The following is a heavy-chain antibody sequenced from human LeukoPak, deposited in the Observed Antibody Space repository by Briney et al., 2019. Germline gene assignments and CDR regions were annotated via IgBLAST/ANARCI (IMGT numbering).Heavy chain of an antibody. V-gene: IGHV7-4-1*02. J-gene: IGHJ5*02. CDR3: AREWGAEATPIYNWFDP. CDR2: INTNTGNP. D-gene: IGHD1-26*01. CDR1: GYTFTSYA. Sequence: ASVKVSCTASGYTFTSYAMNWVRQAPGQGLEWMGWINTNTGNPTYAQGFTGLFVFSLDTSVSTAYLQISSLKAEDTAVYYCAREWGAEATPIYNWFDPWGQGTLVTVSS.